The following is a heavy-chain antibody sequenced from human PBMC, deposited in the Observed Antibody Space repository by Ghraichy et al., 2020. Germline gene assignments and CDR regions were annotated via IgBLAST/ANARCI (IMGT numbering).Heavy chain of an antibody. CDR1: GGSFSGYY. Sequence: SETLSLTCAVYGGSFSGYYWSWIRQPPGKGLEWIGEINHSGSTNYNPSLKSRVTISVDTSKNQFSLKLSSVTAADTAVYYCARFSSPPELLPADYYGMDVWGQGTTVTVSS. J-gene: IGHJ6*02. CDR3: ARFSSPPELLPADYYGMDV. D-gene: IGHD3-10*01. CDR2: INHSGST. V-gene: IGHV4-34*01.